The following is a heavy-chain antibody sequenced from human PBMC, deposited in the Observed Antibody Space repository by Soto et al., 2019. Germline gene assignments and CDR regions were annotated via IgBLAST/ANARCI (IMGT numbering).Heavy chain of an antibody. CDR3: VRTSLVVAAATREDY. CDR1: GFTFSSYW. J-gene: IGHJ4*02. CDR2: INSDGSST. D-gene: IGHD2-15*01. Sequence: EVQLVESGGGLVQPGESLRLSCAASGFTFSSYWMHWVRQAPGKGLVWVSRINSDGSSTSYAGSVKGRFTISRDNAKNTLYLQMKRLRAEDTAVYYGVRTSLVVAAATREDYWGQGTLVTVSS. V-gene: IGHV3-74*01.